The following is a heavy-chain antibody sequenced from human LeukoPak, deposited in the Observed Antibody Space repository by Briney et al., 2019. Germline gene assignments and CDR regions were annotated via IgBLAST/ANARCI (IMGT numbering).Heavy chain of an antibody. Sequence: ASVKVSCKASGYTFTSYYMHWVRQAPGQGLEWTGIINPSGGSTSYAQKFQGRVTMTRDTSTSTVYMELSSLRSEDTAVYYCASVFLHYYGMDVWGQGTTVTVSS. J-gene: IGHJ6*02. CDR2: INPSGGST. D-gene: IGHD3-3*01. CDR1: GYTFTSYY. CDR3: ASVFLHYYGMDV. V-gene: IGHV1-46*01.